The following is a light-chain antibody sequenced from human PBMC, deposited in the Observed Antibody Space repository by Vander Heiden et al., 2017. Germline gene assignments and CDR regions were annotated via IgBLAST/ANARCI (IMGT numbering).Light chain of an antibody. V-gene: IGLV3-21*02. CDR3: QVWDRSSDHPV. CDR2: DDS. Sequence: SYVLTQPPSVSVAPGQTARITCGGNDIGSKSVHWYQQKPGQAPVLVVYDDSDRPSGIPEQFSGSNSGNTATLTISRVEAGDEADYYCQVWDRSSDHPVFGGGTKLTVL. CDR1: DIGSKS. J-gene: IGLJ2*01.